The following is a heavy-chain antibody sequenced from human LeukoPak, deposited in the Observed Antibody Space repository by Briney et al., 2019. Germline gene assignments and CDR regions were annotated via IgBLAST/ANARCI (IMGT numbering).Heavy chain of an antibody. J-gene: IGHJ4*02. CDR1: GDSISNYY. Sequence: SETLSPTCTVSGDSISNYYWSWIRQPAGKGLEWIGRFYTSESTDYNPSLKSRVTMSVDTSKNQFSLKLISVTAADTAVYYCARDGDYYDSSGSFDSWGQGTLVTVSS. CDR2: FYTSEST. CDR3: ARDGDYYDSSGSFDS. V-gene: IGHV4-4*07. D-gene: IGHD3-22*01.